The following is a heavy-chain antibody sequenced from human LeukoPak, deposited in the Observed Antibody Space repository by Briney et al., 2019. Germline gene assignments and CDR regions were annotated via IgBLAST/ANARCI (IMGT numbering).Heavy chain of an antibody. D-gene: IGHD2-15*01. V-gene: IGHV3-21*01. CDR2: ISSSSSYI. J-gene: IGHJ1*01. Sequence: GGSLRLSCAASGFTFSSYSMNWVRQAPRKWLEWVSSISSSSSYIYYADSVKGRFTISRDNAKNSLYLQMNSLRAEDTAVYYCARDYCSGGSCYPEDEYFQHWGQGTLVTVSS. CDR3: ARDYCSGGSCYPEDEYFQH. CDR1: GFTFSSYS.